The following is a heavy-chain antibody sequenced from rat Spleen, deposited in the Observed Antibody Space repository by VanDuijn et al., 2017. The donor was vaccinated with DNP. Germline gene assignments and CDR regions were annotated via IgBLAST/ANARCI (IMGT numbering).Heavy chain of an antibody. CDR3: ARIGDLHDGGDGDALDA. CDR1: GFTFNYYG. V-gene: IGHV5-31*01. Sequence: EVQLVESGGDLVQPGRSLKLSCAASGFTFNYYGMTWIRHVPGKGLEWVAAITTSGGHTYSRDSVKGRFTVFRDNTKSSLYLQMNSLRSEDTATYYCARIGDLHDGGDGDALDAWGQGTSVTVSS. CDR2: ITTSGGHT. J-gene: IGHJ4*01. D-gene: IGHD1-12*02.